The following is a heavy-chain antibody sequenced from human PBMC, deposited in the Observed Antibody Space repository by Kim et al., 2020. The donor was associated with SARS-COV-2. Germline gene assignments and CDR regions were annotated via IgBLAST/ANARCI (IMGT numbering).Heavy chain of an antibody. D-gene: IGHD6-19*01. V-gene: IGHV4-39*01. J-gene: IGHJ4*02. CDR2: ST. CDR3: ARKVAGTVDY. Sequence: STYYNPSRKSRVTISVDTAKNQFSLKLSSVTAADTAVYYCARKVAGTVDYWGQGTLVTVSS.